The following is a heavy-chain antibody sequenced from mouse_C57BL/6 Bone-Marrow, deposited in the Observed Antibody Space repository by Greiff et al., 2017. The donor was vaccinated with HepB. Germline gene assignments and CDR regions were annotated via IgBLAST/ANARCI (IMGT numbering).Heavy chain of an antibody. J-gene: IGHJ4*01. CDR1: GFNIKDDY. V-gene: IGHV14-4*01. D-gene: IGHD1-1*01. CDR2: IDPENGDT. CDR3: PPYSSGSSYDAMAY. Sequence: VQLQQSGAELVRPGASVKLSCTASGFNIKDDYMHWVKQRPEQGLEWIGWIDPENGDTEYASKFQGKATITADTSSNTAYLQLSSLTSEDTAVYYCPPYSSGSSYDAMAYWGQGTSVPASS.